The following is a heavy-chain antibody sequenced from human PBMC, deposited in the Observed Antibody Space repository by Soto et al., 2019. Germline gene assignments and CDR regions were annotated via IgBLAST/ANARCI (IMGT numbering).Heavy chain of an antibody. V-gene: IGHV3-23*01. J-gene: IGHJ2*01. D-gene: IGHD4-17*01. Sequence: GGSLRLSCAASGFTFSSYAMSWVRQAPGKGLEWVSAISGSGGSTYYADSVKGRFTISRDNSKNTLYLQMNSLRAEDTAVYYCAKAGNYGDSYWYFDLWGRGTLVTVSS. CDR3: AKAGNYGDSYWYFDL. CDR1: GFTFSSYA. CDR2: ISGSGGST.